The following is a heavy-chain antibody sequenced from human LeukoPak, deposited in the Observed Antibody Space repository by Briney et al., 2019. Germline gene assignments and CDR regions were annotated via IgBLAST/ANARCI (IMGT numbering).Heavy chain of an antibody. J-gene: IGHJ4*02. V-gene: IGHV3-7*01. Sequence: GGSLRLSCEVSGLTFSTYWMTWVRQAPGKGLEWVASINQNGREKYYVDSVKGRFTISRDNAKDSLYLQMNSLRDEDTAVYYCARSLGDDWGQGTLVTVSS. D-gene: IGHD3-16*01. CDR3: ARSLGDD. CDR2: INQNGREK. CDR1: GLTFSTYW.